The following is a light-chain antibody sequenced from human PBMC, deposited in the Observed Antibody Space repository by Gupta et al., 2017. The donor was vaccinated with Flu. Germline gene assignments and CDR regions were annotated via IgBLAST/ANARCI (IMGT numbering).Light chain of an antibody. CDR3: QVWESGRDNPGV. J-gene: IGLJ2*01. CDR1: NIGSKS. Sequence: SYVLTQPPSVSVAPGQTARITCGGNNIGSKSVHWYQQKPGQAPGLVVYDDNDRPSGTPERFSGSNSGNTATLTISRVDAGEEADYHCQVWESGRDNPGVFGGGTKLTVL. CDR2: DDN. V-gene: IGLV3-21*02.